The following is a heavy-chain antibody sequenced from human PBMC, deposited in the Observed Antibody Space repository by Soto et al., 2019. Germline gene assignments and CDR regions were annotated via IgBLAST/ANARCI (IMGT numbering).Heavy chain of an antibody. J-gene: IGHJ4*02. CDR1: GFTFSTYG. V-gene: IGHV3-20*04. CDR2: INWNGGST. Sequence: GGSLRLSCAASGFTFSTYGMSWVRQAPGKGLEWVSGINWNGGSTGYADSVKGRFTISRDNAKNSLYLQMNSLRAEDTALYYCARDCYYYDSSGYPGYWGQGTLVTVSS. CDR3: ARDCYYYDSSGYPGY. D-gene: IGHD3-22*01.